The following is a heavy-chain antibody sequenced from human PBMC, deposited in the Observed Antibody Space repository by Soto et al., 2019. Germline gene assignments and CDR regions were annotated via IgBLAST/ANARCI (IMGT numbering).Heavy chain of an antibody. J-gene: IGHJ6*02. CDR2: ISYSGST. D-gene: IGHD2-2*01. Sequence: PSETLSLTCTVSGGSISSSGYYWDWIRQSPGKGLEWIGTISYSGSTYYNPSLKSRVTMSGDTSNNQFSLKLSSVTAADTAVYYCTRSKGGTSNQKIHYGMDVWGQGTTVTVSS. V-gene: IGHV4-39*01. CDR3: TRSKGGTSNQKIHYGMDV. CDR1: GGSISSSGYY.